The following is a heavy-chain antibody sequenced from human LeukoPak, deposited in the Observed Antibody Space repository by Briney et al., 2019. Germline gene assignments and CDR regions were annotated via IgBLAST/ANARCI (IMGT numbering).Heavy chain of an antibody. V-gene: IGHV3-23*01. D-gene: IGHD6-13*01. J-gene: IGHJ4*02. CDR1: GFTLRSHA. CDR3: AKSMAGSWETDS. Sequence: GGSLRLSCAASGFTLRSHAMHWVRQAPGKGLEWVSTISGSGDSTYYAASVKGRFTISRDNSKNTLCLQMNGLRAEDTAIYYCAKSMAGSWETDSWGQGTLVTVSS. CDR2: ISGSGDST.